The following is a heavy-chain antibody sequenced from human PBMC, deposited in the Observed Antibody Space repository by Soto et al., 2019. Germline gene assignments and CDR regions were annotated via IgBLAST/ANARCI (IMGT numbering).Heavy chain of an antibody. Sequence: ASVKVSCKASGYTFTGYYMHWVRQAPGQGLEWMGWINPNSGGTNYAQKFQGLVTMTRETSISTAYMELSRLRSDDTAVYYCARFAPPSTNYDFWSGYQREYYFDYWGQGTLVTVSS. CDR3: ARFAPPSTNYDFWSGYQREYYFDY. CDR2: INPNSGGT. CDR1: GYTFTGYY. V-gene: IGHV1-2*04. J-gene: IGHJ4*02. D-gene: IGHD3-3*01.